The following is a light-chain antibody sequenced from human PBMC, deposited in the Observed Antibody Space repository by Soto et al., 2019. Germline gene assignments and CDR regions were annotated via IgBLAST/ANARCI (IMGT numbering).Light chain of an antibody. CDR2: GAA. J-gene: IGKJ1*01. CDR1: QIIANN. Sequence: EIVMRQSPATLSVSPGERATLSCRASQIIANNLAWYQQKPGQAPRLLIDGAATRAPGIPARFSGSGSGTEFTLTIRSLQSEDFALYYCQHYNNWPPWTFGQGTKVDI. CDR3: QHYNNWPPWT. V-gene: IGKV3-15*01.